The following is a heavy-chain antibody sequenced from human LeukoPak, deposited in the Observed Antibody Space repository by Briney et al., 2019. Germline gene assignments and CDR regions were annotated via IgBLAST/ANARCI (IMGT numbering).Heavy chain of an antibody. J-gene: IGHJ4*02. D-gene: IGHD2-2*01. CDR1: GFTFSSYW. V-gene: IGHV3-7*01. Sequence: GGSLRVSCAASGFTFSSYWMSWVRQAPGKGLEWVANIKQDGSEKYYVDSVKGRFTISRDNAKNSLYLQMNSLRAEDTAVYYCASYEMGSTSRFDYWGQGTLVTVSS. CDR3: ASYEMGSTSRFDY. CDR2: IKQDGSEK.